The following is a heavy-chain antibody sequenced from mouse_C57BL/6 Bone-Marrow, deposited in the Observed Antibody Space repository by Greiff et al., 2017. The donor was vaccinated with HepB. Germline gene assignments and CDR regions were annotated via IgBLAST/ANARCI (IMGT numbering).Heavy chain of an antibody. V-gene: IGHV10-1*01. CDR2: IRSKSNNYAT. J-gene: IGHJ2*01. D-gene: IGHD1-1*01. Sequence: EVKLVESGGGLVQPKGSLKLSCAASGFSFNTYAMNWVRQAPGKGLEWVARIRSKSNNYATYYADSVKDRFTISRDDSESMLYLQMNNLKTEDTTMYYCERHGDYGTGFDYWGQGTTLTVSS. CDR1: GFSFNTYA. CDR3: ERHGDYGTGFDY.